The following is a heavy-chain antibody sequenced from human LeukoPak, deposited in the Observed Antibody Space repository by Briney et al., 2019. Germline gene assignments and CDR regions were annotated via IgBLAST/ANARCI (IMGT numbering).Heavy chain of an antibody. Sequence: ASVKASCTASGYTFTSYGISWVRQAPGQGLEWMGWISAYNGNTNYAQKLQGRVTMTTDTSTSTAYMELRSLRSDDTAVYYCARYDCSGGSCYIFDYWGQGTLVTVSS. CDR2: ISAYNGNT. CDR3: ARYDCSGGSCYIFDY. V-gene: IGHV1-18*01. D-gene: IGHD2-15*01. CDR1: GYTFTSYG. J-gene: IGHJ4*02.